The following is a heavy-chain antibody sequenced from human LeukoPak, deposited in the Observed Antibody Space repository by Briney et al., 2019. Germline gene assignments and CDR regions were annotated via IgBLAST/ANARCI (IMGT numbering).Heavy chain of an antibody. D-gene: IGHD3-22*01. CDR2: IYPGDSDT. Sequence: GESLQISCKGSGHSFTSYWIGWVRQMPGKGLEWMGIIYPGDSDTRYSPSFQGQVTISADKSISTAYLQWSSLKASDTAMYYCARSTYYYDSSGYYLPHWGQGTLVTVSS. J-gene: IGHJ4*02. CDR1: GHSFTSYW. V-gene: IGHV5-51*01. CDR3: ARSTYYYDSSGYYLPH.